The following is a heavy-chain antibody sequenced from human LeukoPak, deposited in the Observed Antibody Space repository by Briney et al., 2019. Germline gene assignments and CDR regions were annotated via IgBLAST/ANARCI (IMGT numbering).Heavy chain of an antibody. J-gene: IGHJ4*02. CDR3: ARDRWGSTSPGDY. Sequence: ALVKVSCKASGGTFSSYTISWVRQAPGQGLEWMGRIIPILGIANYAQKFQGRVTITADKSTSTAYMELSSLRSEDTAVYYCARDRWGSTSPGDYWGQGTLVTVSS. D-gene: IGHD2-2*01. V-gene: IGHV1-69*04. CDR1: GGTFSSYT. CDR2: IIPILGIA.